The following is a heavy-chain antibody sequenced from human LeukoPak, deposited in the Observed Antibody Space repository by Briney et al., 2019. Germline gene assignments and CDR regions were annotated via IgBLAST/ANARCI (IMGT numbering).Heavy chain of an antibody. J-gene: IGHJ4*02. CDR3: ASSYDSSGYTDY. V-gene: IGHV4-59*08. D-gene: IGHD3-22*01. Sequence: PETLSLTCTVSGGSISSYYWSWIRQPPGKGLEWIGYIYYSGSTNYNPSLKSRVIISVDTSKNQFSLKLSSVTAADTAVYYCASSYDSSGYTDYWGQGTLVTVSS. CDR1: GGSISSYY. CDR2: IYYSGST.